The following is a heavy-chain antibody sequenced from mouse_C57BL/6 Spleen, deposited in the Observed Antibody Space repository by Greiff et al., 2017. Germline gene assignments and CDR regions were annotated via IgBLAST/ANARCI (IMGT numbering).Heavy chain of an antibody. CDR3: GAYYSNYGAMDY. CDR2: IHPNSGST. Sequence: QVQLQQPGAELVKPGASVKLSCKASGYTFTSYWMHWVKQRPGQGLEWIGMIHPNSGSTNYNEKFKSKATLTVDKSSSTAYMQLSSLTSEDSAVYDCGAYYSNYGAMDYWGQGTSVTVSS. V-gene: IGHV1-64*01. D-gene: IGHD2-5*01. J-gene: IGHJ4*01. CDR1: GYTFTSYW.